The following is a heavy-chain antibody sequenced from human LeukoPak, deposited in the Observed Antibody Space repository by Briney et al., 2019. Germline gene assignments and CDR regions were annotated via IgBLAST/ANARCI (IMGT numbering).Heavy chain of an antibody. CDR2: INPNSGNS. V-gene: IGHV1-2*02. CDR3: AGDGYNSRRFFDY. Sequence: ASVKVSCKASGYTFTGYYMHWVRHPPGQGLELMGWINPNSGNSNSAQKFQGRVTMTSDTSINAAYMELSRLIYDDTAVYYCAGDGYNSRRFFDYWGQGTLVTVSS. D-gene: IGHD5-24*01. J-gene: IGHJ4*02. CDR1: GYTFTGYY.